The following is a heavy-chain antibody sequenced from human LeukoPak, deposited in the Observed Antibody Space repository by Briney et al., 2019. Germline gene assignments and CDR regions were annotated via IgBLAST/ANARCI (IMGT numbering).Heavy chain of an antibody. Sequence: SETLSLTCTVSGYSISSGYYWSWTRQPPGKGLEWIGYIYYSGSTNYNPSLKSRVTISVDTSKNQFSLKLSSVTAADTAVYYCARSHYGSTSTNYYMDVWGKGTTVTVSS. V-gene: IGHV4-61*01. CDR1: GYSISSGYY. D-gene: IGHD2-2*01. CDR3: ARSHYGSTSTNYYMDV. CDR2: IYYSGST. J-gene: IGHJ6*03.